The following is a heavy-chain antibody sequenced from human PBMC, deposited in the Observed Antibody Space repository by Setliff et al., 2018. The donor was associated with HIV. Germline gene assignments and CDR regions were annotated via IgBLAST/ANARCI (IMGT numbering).Heavy chain of an antibody. CDR1: GYTFTSYG. CDR3: ARDRCSGGSCTSSYYYYGMDV. J-gene: IGHJ6*01. D-gene: IGHD2-15*01. V-gene: IGHV1-18*01. Sequence: ASVKVSCKASGYTFTSYGISWVRQAPGQGLEWMGWISAYNGNTNYAQKLQGRVTMTTDTSTSTAYMELRSLRSDDTAVYYCARDRCSGGSCTSSYYYYGMDVWG. CDR2: ISAYNGNT.